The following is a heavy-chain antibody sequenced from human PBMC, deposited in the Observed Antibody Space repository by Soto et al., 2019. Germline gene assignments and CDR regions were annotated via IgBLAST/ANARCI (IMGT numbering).Heavy chain of an antibody. D-gene: IGHD2-2*02. Sequence: QVQLQESGPGLVKPSETLSLTCTVSGDSIRSSSHYWAWNRQPPGKGLEWIGGFYYGGSPYYNSSLKSRVTMSVDTSKNQFSLNLNSVTAAVTAVYYCYIDGYWGQGTLVTVSS. CDR2: FYYGGSP. CDR1: GDSIRSSSHY. CDR3: YIDGY. J-gene: IGHJ4*02. V-gene: IGHV4-39*01.